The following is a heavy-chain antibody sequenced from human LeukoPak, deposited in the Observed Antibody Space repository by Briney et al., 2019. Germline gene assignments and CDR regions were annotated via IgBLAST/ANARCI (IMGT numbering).Heavy chain of an antibody. Sequence: SETLSLTCTVSGGSISSYYWSWIRQPPGKGLEWIGYIYYSGSTNYNPSLKSRVTISVDTSKNQFSLKLSSVTAADTAVYYCARYFPHAYYYYGMDVWGQGTTVTVSS. D-gene: IGHD2/OR15-2a*01. CDR2: IYYSGST. V-gene: IGHV4-59*12. CDR1: GGSISSYY. CDR3: ARYFPHAYYYYGMDV. J-gene: IGHJ6*02.